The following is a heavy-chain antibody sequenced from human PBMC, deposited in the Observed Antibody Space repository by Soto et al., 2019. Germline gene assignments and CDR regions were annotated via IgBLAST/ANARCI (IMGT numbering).Heavy chain of an antibody. Sequence: PGGSLRLSCAASGFTFSRFWMHWVRQAPGKGLAWVSRINSDGSNTGYADTVKGRFTISRDNAKSTLYLQMNSLTAEDTAVYYCAKAARITPRYNVDFWGQGPLVTVSS. V-gene: IGHV3-74*01. CDR2: INSDGSNT. D-gene: IGHD1-1*01. J-gene: IGHJ4*02. CDR1: GFTFSRFW. CDR3: AKAARITPRYNVDF.